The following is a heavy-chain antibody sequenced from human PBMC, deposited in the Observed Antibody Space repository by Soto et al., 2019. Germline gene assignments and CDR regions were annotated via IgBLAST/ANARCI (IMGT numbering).Heavy chain of an antibody. Sequence: QVQLQESGPGLVKPSETLSLTCAVSGDSVGNDNYYWSWIRQPPGKGLEWIGYIYYSGTTNYNSYLKSRLSLSVDMSKNQFSLKLASVTAADTAVYFCARSQRGRTAFTFDYWGQGALVTVSS. CDR2: IYYSGTT. V-gene: IGHV4-61*01. CDR1: GDSVGNDNYY. D-gene: IGHD3-16*01. J-gene: IGHJ4*02. CDR3: ARSQRGRTAFTFDY.